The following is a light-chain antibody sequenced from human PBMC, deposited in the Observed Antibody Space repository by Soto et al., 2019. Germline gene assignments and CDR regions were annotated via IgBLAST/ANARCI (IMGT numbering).Light chain of an antibody. Sequence: EIVLTQSPSTLSLSPGDKATLSCRASPSVSNYLAWYQQKPGQAPRLLMYDASIRATGIPARFSGNGSERDFTLTITSLEPEDFAVYYCQQRSDWPWTFGQGTKVEIK. CDR2: DAS. J-gene: IGKJ1*01. V-gene: IGKV3-11*02. CDR3: QQRSDWPWT. CDR1: PSVSNY.